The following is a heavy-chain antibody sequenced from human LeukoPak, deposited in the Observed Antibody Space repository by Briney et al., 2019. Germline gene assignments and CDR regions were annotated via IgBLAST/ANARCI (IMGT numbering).Heavy chain of an antibody. CDR2: VNHGGST. D-gene: IGHD3-3*01. CDR3: ASTARPPYYDFWSGNNWFDP. Sequence: SETLSLTCAVYGGSFSGYYWSWIRQPPGKGLEWIGEVNHGGSTNYNPSLKSRVTISIDTSKNQFSLKLSSVTAADTAVYYCASTARPPYYDFWSGNNWFDPWGQGTLVTVSS. CDR1: GGSFSGYY. V-gene: IGHV4-34*01. J-gene: IGHJ5*02.